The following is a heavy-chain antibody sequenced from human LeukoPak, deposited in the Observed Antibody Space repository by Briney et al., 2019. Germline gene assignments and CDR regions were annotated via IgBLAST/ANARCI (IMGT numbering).Heavy chain of an antibody. Sequence: GESLKISCKGSGYTFARYRIVWVRQMPGKGLEWMGAIYPGDSDTRYSPSLDGQVTISADKSVSTTYLQWSSLQASDTAMYYCARPSSLYGGTSEDYWGQGTLVTVSS. CDR2: IYPGDSDT. J-gene: IGHJ4*02. CDR1: GYTFARYR. V-gene: IGHV5-51*01. CDR3: ARPSSLYGGTSEDY. D-gene: IGHD4-23*01.